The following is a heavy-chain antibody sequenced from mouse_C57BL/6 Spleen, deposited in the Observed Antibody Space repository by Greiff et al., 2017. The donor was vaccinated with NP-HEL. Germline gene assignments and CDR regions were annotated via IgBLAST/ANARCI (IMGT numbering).Heavy chain of an antibody. D-gene: IGHD1-1*01. V-gene: IGHV6-3*01. Sequence: EVKLMESGGGLVQPGGSMKLSCVASGFTFSNYWMNWVRQSPEKGLEWVAQIRLKSDNYATHYAVSVKGRFTISRGDSKSSVYLQKNNLRAEDTGINYCTDFYDSDHWGQGTTLTVSS. CDR2: IRLKSDNYAT. CDR1: GFTFSNYW. CDR3: TDFYDSDH. J-gene: IGHJ2*01.